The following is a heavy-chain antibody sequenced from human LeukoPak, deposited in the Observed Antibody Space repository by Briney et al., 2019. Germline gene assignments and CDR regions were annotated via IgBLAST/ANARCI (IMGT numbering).Heavy chain of an antibody. V-gene: IGHV1-69*06. D-gene: IGHD3-22*01. CDR3: ARGPDYDSSGYYPLD. Sequence: GASVKVSCKAPGGTFSSYAISWVRQAPGQGLEWMGGIIPIFGTANYAQKFQGRVTITADKSTSTAYMELSSLRSEDTAVYYCARGPDYDSSGYYPLDWGQGTLVTVSS. CDR1: GGTFSSYA. CDR2: IIPIFGTA. J-gene: IGHJ4*02.